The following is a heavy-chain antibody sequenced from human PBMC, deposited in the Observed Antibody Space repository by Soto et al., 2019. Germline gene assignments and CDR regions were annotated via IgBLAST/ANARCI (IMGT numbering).Heavy chain of an antibody. CDR1: ACSISIGGYY. CDR3: ARGIPHYDSSGYYFDD. V-gene: IGHV4-31*03. D-gene: IGHD3-22*01. CDR2: IYYSGST. Sequence: LSLTCTVSACSISIGGYYWILIRQHPGKGLELIVYIYYSGSTCYNPSLKSRVTISVDTSKNQFSLKLSSVTAADTAVYYCARGIPHYDSSGYYFDDWGQGTLVTVSS. J-gene: IGHJ4*02.